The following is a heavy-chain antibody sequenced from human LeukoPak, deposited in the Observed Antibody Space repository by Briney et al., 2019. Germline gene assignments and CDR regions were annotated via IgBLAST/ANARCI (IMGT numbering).Heavy chain of an antibody. CDR2: ISAYNGNT. CDR1: GYTFTSYG. V-gene: IGHV1-18*01. CDR3: ATICSSTSCYPAAFDI. Sequence: GASVKVSCKASGYTFTSYGISWVRQAPGQGLEWMGWISAYNGNTNYAQKLQGRVTMTTDTSTSTAYMELSSLRSEDTAVYYCATICSSTSCYPAAFDIWGQGTMVTVSS. D-gene: IGHD2-2*01. J-gene: IGHJ3*02.